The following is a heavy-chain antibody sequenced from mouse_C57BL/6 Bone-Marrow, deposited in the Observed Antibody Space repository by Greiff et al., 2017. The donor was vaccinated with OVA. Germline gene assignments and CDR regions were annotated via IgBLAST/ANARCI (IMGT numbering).Heavy chain of an antibody. D-gene: IGHD1-1*01. Sequence: VKLQESGPGLVQPSQSLSITCTVSGFSLTSYGVHWVRQSPGKGLEWLGVIWRGGSTDYNAAFMSRLSITKDNSKSQVFFKMNSLQADDTAIYYCAKSPYGSTWCAYWGQGTLVTVSA. V-gene: IGHV2-5*01. CDR3: AKSPYGSTWCAY. CDR1: GFSLTSYG. J-gene: IGHJ3*01. CDR2: IWRGGST.